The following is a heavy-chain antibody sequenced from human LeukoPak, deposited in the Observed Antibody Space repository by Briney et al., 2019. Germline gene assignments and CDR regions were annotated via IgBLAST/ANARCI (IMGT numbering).Heavy chain of an antibody. D-gene: IGHD5-18*01. V-gene: IGHV4-34*01. CDR1: GGSFSGYY. CDR2: INHSGST. CDR3: ARGWDTAMVFDY. Sequence: SETLSLTCAVYGGSFSGYYWSWIRRPPGKGLEWIGEINHSGSTNYNPSLKSRVTIPVDTSKNQFSLKLSSVTAADTAVYYCARGWDTAMVFDYWGQGTLVTVSS. J-gene: IGHJ4*02.